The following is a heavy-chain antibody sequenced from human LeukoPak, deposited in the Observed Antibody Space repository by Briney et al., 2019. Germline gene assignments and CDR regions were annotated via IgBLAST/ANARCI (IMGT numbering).Heavy chain of an antibody. D-gene: IGHD5-24*01. CDR1: GFTFSSYA. CDR2: ISGSGGST. V-gene: IGHV3-23*01. J-gene: IGHJ4*02. CDR3: AKDSTGDSEWLQSHIDY. Sequence: GGSLRLSCAASGFTFSSYAMSCVRQAPGKGLDWLSAISGSGGSTYYADSVKGRFTISRDNSKNTLYLQMNSVRAEDTAVYYCAKDSTGDSEWLQSHIDYWGQGTLVTVSS.